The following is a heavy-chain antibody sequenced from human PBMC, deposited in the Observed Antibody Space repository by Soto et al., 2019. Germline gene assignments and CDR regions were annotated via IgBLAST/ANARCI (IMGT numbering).Heavy chain of an antibody. V-gene: IGHV3-30-3*01. CDR2: ISYDGSNK. J-gene: IGHJ4*02. Sequence: GGSLRLSCAASGFTFSSYAMHWVRQAPGKGLEWVAVISYDGSNKYYADSVKGRFTISRDNSKNTLYLQMNSLRAEDTAVYYCARMYSKYDSSGYALDYWGRGTLVTVSS. D-gene: IGHD3-22*01. CDR3: ARMYSKYDSSGYALDY. CDR1: GFTFSSYA.